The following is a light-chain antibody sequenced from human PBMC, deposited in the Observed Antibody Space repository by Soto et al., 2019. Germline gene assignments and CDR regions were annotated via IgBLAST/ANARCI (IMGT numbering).Light chain of an antibody. V-gene: IGKV3-20*01. J-gene: IGKJ4*01. Sequence: EIVLTQSPGTLSLSPEERATLSCRASQSVSNDYLAWYQQKPGQAPRLLINGASNRATGIPDGFSGSGSATDFTLTISRLEPEDLAVYYCQLYGSSPPTFGGGTKVAIK. CDR3: QLYGSSPPT. CDR1: QSVSNDY. CDR2: GAS.